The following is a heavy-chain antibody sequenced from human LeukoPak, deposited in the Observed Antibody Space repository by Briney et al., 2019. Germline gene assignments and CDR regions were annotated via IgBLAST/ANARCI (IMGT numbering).Heavy chain of an antibody. CDR3: AKDFTANYDFWSGYPH. V-gene: IGHV3-23*01. J-gene: IGHJ4*02. CDR1: GFTFSNYA. D-gene: IGHD3-3*01. Sequence: GGSLRLSCAASGFTFSNYAMSWVRQAPGKGLDWVSAISGSGGSTYYADSVKGRFTISRDNSKNTLYLQMNSLRAEDTAVYYGAKDFTANYDFWSGYPHWGQGTLATVSS. CDR2: ISGSGGST.